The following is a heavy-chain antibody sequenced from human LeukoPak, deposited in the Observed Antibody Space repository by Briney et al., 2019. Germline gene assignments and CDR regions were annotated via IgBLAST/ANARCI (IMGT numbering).Heavy chain of an antibody. Sequence: GGSLRLSRAASGFHFSNPWMSWVPPAPGEGVEWVGRIKSKTDGGTPDYAAPVKGRFTISRDDSKNTLYLQRNSLKTEDTAVYYCTTDMVDAFDIWGQGTMVTVSS. CDR2: IKSKTDGGTP. V-gene: IGHV3-15*01. D-gene: IGHD3-10*01. J-gene: IGHJ3*02. CDR1: GFHFSNPW. CDR3: TTDMVDAFDI.